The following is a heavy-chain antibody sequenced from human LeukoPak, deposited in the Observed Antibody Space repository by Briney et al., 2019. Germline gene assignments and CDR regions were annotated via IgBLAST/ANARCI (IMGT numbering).Heavy chain of an antibody. CDR2: ISGSGGST. V-gene: IGHV3-23*01. D-gene: IGHD1-26*01. CDR1: GFTFSSYA. Sequence: GGSLRLSCAASGFTFSSYAMSWVRQAPGKGLEWVSAISGSGGSTYYADSVKGRFTISRDNSKNTLYLQMNSLRAEDTAVYYCAKGSRVGATVVDVFYIWGQGTMVTVSS. J-gene: IGHJ3*02. CDR3: AKGSRVGATVVDVFYI.